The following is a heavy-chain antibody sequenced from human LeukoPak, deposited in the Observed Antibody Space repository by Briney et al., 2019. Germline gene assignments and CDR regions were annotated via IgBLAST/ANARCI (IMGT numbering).Heavy chain of an antibody. CDR3: ARDLGGNALDI. Sequence: GASLKVSCKASGYTFTANYMHWVRQAPGQGLEYMGWINSNSGGTNYAQKFHGRVTMTRHTSISTVYMELSRLTSDDTAVYYCARDLGGNALDIWGQGTVVTVSS. D-gene: IGHD3-16*01. J-gene: IGHJ3*02. CDR1: GYTFTANY. CDR2: INSNSGGT. V-gene: IGHV1-2*02.